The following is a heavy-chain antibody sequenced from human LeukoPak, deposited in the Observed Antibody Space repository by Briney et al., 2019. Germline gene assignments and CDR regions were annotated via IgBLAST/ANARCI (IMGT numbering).Heavy chain of an antibody. CDR1: GFTFSSYA. V-gene: IGHV3-23*01. D-gene: IGHD6-13*01. Sequence: GGSLRLSCAASGFTFSSYAMSWVRQAPGKGLEWVSAISGSGGSTYYADSVKGRFTISRDNSKNTLYLQMNSLRAEDTAVYYCAKATTAAVVHYYFDYWGQGTLVTVSS. CDR3: AKATTAAVVHYYFDY. CDR2: ISGSGGST. J-gene: IGHJ4*02.